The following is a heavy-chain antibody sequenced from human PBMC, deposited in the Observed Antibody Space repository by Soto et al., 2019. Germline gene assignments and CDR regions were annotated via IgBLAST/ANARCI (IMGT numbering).Heavy chain of an antibody. V-gene: IGHV3-48*01. CDR3: SLTNYYASPGYFHS. D-gene: IGHD3-10*01. Sequence: GGSLRLSCAASGFTFSSYSMNWVRQAPGKGLEWVSYISSSSSTIYYADSVKGRFTISRDNAKNSLYLQMNSLRAEDTAVYYCSLTNYYASPGYFHSLGQRSLVIGSS. CDR2: ISSSSSTI. CDR1: GFTFSSYS. J-gene: IGHJ4*02.